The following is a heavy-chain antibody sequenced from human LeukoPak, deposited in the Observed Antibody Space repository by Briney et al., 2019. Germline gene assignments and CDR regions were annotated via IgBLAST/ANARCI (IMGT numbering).Heavy chain of an antibody. V-gene: IGHV3-21*01. CDR3: ARDFGRTSDWQPRLYYGMDV. Sequence: PGGSPDPPVGAPGVPFKSYSKDGGPQAPGKGLEWGSSITRSLSYISYADTVKGRFTISRDNAKTSLSLQMNSLRAEDTAVYYCARDFGRTSDWQPRLYYGMDVWGQGTTVTVSS. D-gene: IGHD2-2*01. CDR2: ITRSLSYI. J-gene: IGHJ6*02. CDR1: GVPFKSYS.